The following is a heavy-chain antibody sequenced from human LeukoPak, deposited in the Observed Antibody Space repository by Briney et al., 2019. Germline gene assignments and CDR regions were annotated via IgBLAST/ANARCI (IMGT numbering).Heavy chain of an antibody. CDR3: ARDLKLDGSSGYYAFDI. CDR1: GGSITDYY. V-gene: IGHV4-59*01. Sequence: PSETLSLTCTVSGGSITDYYWGWIRQPPGKGLEWIGYDYYSGSSNYNPSLKSRVTISVDTSKNQFSLKMSSVTAADTAVYYCARDLKLDGSSGYYAFDIWGQGTMVTVSS. J-gene: IGHJ3*02. CDR2: DYYSGSS. D-gene: IGHD3-22*01.